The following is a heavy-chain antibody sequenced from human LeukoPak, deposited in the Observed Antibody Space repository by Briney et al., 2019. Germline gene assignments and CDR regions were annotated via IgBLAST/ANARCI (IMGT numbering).Heavy chain of an antibody. V-gene: IGHV3-53*01. CDR2: IYSGGST. CDR1: GFTVSSNY. J-gene: IGHJ4*02. CDR3: ARGYSSSSWSLFDY. D-gene: IGHD6-6*01. Sequence: GGSLRLSCAASGFTVSSNYMSWVRQAPGRGLEWVSVIYSGGSTYYADSVKGRFTISRDNSKNTLYLQMNSLRAEDTAVYYCARGYSSSSWSLFDYWGQGTLVTVSS.